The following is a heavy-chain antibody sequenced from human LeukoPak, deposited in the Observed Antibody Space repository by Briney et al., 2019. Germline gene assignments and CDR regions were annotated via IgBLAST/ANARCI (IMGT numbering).Heavy chain of an antibody. V-gene: IGHV4-39*07. CDR3: ARVGYYYGSGSYYDHDY. D-gene: IGHD3-10*01. CDR1: GGSISSSSYY. Sequence: SETLSLTCTVSGGSISSSSYYWGWVRQPPGKGLEWIGSIYYSGSTYYNPSLKSRVTISVDTSKNQFSLKLSSVTAEDTAVYYCARVGYYYGSGSYYDHDYWGQGTLVTVSS. CDR2: IYYSGST. J-gene: IGHJ4*02.